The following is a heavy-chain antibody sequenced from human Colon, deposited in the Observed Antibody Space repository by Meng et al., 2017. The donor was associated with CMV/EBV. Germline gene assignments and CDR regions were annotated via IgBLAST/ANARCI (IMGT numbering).Heavy chain of an antibody. CDR2: INQDGSVK. J-gene: IGHJ6*02. CDR3: AKGSLEWLYYGMDV. Sequence: GESLKISCAASGFSFDSYWMKWVRQAPGKGLEWVANINQDGSVKYYVDSVKGRFTISRDDSKNMLYMQMKSLKTQDTAVYYCAKGSLEWLYYGMDVWGQGTTVTVSS. CDR1: GFSFDSYW. D-gene: IGHD3-3*01. V-gene: IGHV3-7*03.